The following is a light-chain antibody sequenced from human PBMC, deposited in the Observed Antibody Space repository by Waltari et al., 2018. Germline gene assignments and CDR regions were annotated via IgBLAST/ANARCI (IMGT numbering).Light chain of an antibody. Sequence: QSALTQPASVSGSPGQSITISCTGTSSDAGGYNYVSWYQQHPGKAPKLMIYEVSKQTSGVSKRFSGPKSGNTASLTIAGLQAEDEADYCCSSYTSSSTVVVGGGPKLTVL. V-gene: IGLV2-14*01. CDR3: SSYTSSSTVV. J-gene: IGLJ2*01. CDR2: EVS. CDR1: SSDAGGYNY.